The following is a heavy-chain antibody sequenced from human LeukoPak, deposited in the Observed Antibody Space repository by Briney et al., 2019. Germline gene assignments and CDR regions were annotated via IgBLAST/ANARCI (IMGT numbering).Heavy chain of an antibody. V-gene: IGHV4-34*01. Sequence: PSETLSLTCAVYGGSFSGYYWSWIRQPPAKGLEWIGEINHSGSTNYNPSLNSRASISVDSSKNQFSLKVSSVTAADTAVYYCARGSDTAAGLYWGQGTLVTVSS. D-gene: IGHD6-13*01. CDR3: ARGSDTAAGLY. J-gene: IGHJ4*02. CDR2: INHSGST. CDR1: GGSFSGYY.